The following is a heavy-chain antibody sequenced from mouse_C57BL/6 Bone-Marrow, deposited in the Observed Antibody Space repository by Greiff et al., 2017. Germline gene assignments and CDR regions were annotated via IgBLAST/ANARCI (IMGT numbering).Heavy chain of an antibody. J-gene: IGHJ4*01. CDR2: IDPENGDT. CDR1: GFNIKDDY. D-gene: IGHD1-2*01. V-gene: IGHV14-4*01. CDR3: TSFLDYAMDY. Sequence: EVQLQQSGAELVRPGASVKLSCTASGFNIKDDYMHWVKQRPEQGLEWIGWIDPENGDTEYASKFQGKATITADKSSNTAYLQLSSLTSEDTAVYYCTSFLDYAMDYWGQGTSVTVSS.